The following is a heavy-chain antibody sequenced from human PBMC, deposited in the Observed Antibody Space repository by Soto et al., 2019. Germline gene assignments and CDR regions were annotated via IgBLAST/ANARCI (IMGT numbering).Heavy chain of an antibody. CDR1: AFTFISYG. J-gene: IGHJ6*02. CDR3: ARRDQIAYYYGMDV. CDR2: IISDGSTT. V-gene: IGHV3-74*01. D-gene: IGHD2-21*01. Sequence: EVQLVESGGGLVQPGGPWEPSCAASAFTFISYGWNWVRKPQGKGPVWVSRIISDGSTTGYPDSVKGRFTISRDNAKNTLYLQMNSLSAEDTAVYYCARRDQIAYYYGMDVWGQGTTVTVSS.